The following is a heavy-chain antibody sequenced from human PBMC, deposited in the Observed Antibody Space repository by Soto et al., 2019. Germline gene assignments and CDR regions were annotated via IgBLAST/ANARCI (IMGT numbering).Heavy chain of an antibody. CDR1: GGSISSYY. Sequence: ETLSLTCTVSGGSISSYYWSWIRQPPGKGLEWIGYIYYSGSTNYNPSLKSRVTISVDTSKNQFSLKLSSVTAADTAVYYCARQNRYCSGGSCYPYNDYWGQGTLVTVSS. V-gene: IGHV4-59*01. D-gene: IGHD2-15*01. J-gene: IGHJ4*02. CDR2: IYYSGST. CDR3: ARQNRYCSGGSCYPYNDY.